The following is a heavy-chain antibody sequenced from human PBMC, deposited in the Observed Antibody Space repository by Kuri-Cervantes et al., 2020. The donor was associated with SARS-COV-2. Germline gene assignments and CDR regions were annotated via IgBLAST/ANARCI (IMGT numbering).Heavy chain of an antibody. D-gene: IGHD2-15*01. CDR3: ARAYCSGGSCYFPPYY. Sequence: GESLKISCAASGFTFSSYSMNWVRQAPGKGLEWVSSISSSSSYIYYADSVKGRFTISRDNAKNSLYLQMNSLRAEDTAVYYCARAYCSGGSCYFPPYYWGQGTVVTVSS. CDR2: ISSSSSYI. CDR1: GFTFSSYS. J-gene: IGHJ4*02. V-gene: IGHV3-21*01.